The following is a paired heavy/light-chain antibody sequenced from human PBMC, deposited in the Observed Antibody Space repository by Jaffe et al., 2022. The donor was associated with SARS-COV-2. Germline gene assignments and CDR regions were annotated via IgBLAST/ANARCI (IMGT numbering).Light chain of an antibody. CDR1: QSVLFNSNNKNY. Sequence: DIVMTQSPDSLAVSLGERATINCKSSQSVLFNSNNKNYLSWYQQKPGQPPKLLIFWASTRGSGVPERFSGSGSGTDFTLTISSLQAEDVAVYYCQHYYSTPYTFGQGTKLEIK. V-gene: IGKV4-1*01. J-gene: IGKJ2*01. CDR3: QHYYSTPYT. CDR2: WAS.
Heavy chain of an antibody. J-gene: IGHJ5*02. CDR1: GFSLSTPGVG. CDR3: AHQRGALTTPPRGFDP. D-gene: IGHD4-17*01. CDR2: VYWDDDK. Sequence: QITLKESGPTLVKPTQTLTLTCTFSGFSLSTPGVGVGWIRQPPGKPLEWLALVYWDDDKRYSPSLRTRLTITKDTSKNHVELIMTNMDPMDTATYYCAHQRGALTTPPRGFDPWGQGTLVTVSS. V-gene: IGHV2-5*02.